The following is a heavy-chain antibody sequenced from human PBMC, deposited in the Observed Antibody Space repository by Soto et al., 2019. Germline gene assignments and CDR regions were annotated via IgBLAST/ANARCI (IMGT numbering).Heavy chain of an antibody. CDR1: GFAFRSHA. CDR2: ISSDGATK. CDR3: ARSSVHIAAAGRLDL. D-gene: IGHD6-13*01. V-gene: IGHV3-30*14. Sequence: LKLSCTASGFAFRSHAMQLVRQAPCKGLEWVAVISSDGATKYVADSLKGRFTISRDNFESTMSLQMNNLRPEDTALYYCARSSVHIAAAGRLDLWGPGTLVTVSS. J-gene: IGHJ5*02.